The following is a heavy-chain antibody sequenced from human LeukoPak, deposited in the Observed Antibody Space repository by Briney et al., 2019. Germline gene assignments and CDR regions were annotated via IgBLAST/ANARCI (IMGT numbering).Heavy chain of an antibody. CDR3: ARDLPKTGYVGACDI. V-gene: IGHV4-4*07. CDR1: GGSISSYY. J-gene: IGHJ3*02. D-gene: IGHD5-12*01. CDR2: IYTSGST. Sequence: SETLSLTCTVSGGSISSYYWNWIRQPAGKGLEWIGRIYTSGSTNYNPSLKSRVTMSVDTSKNQFSLNLISVTAADTAVYYCARDLPKTGYVGACDIWGQGTMVTVSS.